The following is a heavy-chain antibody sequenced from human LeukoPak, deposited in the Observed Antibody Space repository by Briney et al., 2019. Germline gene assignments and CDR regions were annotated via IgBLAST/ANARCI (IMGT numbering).Heavy chain of an antibody. D-gene: IGHD1-1*01. CDR1: GGSISSYY. Sequence: PSEALSLTCTVSGGSISSYYWSWIRQPPGKGLEWIGYIYTSGSTNYNPSLKSRVTISVDTSKNQSSLKLSSVTAADTAVYYCARRTDYWGQGTLVTVSS. V-gene: IGHV4-4*09. CDR3: ARRTDY. CDR2: IYTSGST. J-gene: IGHJ4*02.